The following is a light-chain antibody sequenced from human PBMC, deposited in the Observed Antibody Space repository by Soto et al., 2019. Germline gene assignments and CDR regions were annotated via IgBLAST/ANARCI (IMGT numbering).Light chain of an antibody. Sequence: QSVLTQPASVSGSPGQSITISCTGTTSFVGSYNHVSWYQQHTGKAPQVLIYEDTKRPSGVSNRFSGSISGSTASLTISGLQAEDEADYYCCSYVGASTYVFGTGTKLTVL. CDR2: EDT. J-gene: IGLJ1*01. CDR1: TSFVGSYNH. V-gene: IGLV2-23*01. CDR3: CSYVGASTYV.